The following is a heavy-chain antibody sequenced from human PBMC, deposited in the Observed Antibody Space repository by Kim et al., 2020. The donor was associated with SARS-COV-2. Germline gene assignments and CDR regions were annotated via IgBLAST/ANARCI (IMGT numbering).Heavy chain of an antibody. Sequence: SETLSLTCAVYGGSFSGYYWSWIRQPPGKGLEWIGEINHSGSTNYNPSLKSRVTISVDTSKNQFSLKLSSVTAADTAVYYCARTEYCSGGSCMPYWGQGT. V-gene: IGHV4-34*01. D-gene: IGHD2-15*01. J-gene: IGHJ4*02. CDR1: GGSFSGYY. CDR3: ARTEYCSGGSCMPY. CDR2: INHSGST.